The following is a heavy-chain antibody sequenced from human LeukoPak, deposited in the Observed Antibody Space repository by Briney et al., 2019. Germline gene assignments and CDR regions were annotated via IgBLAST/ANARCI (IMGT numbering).Heavy chain of an antibody. D-gene: IGHD6-19*01. CDR3: AKDPSSGWSNEYFQH. CDR2: ISGSGGST. Sequence: GGSLRLSCAASGFTFSSYAMSWVRQAPGKGLEWVSAISGSGGSTYYADSVKGRFTISRDNSKNTLYLQMNSLRAEDTAVYYCAKDPSSGWSNEYFQHWGQGTLVTVSS. V-gene: IGHV3-23*01. J-gene: IGHJ1*01. CDR1: GFTFSSYA.